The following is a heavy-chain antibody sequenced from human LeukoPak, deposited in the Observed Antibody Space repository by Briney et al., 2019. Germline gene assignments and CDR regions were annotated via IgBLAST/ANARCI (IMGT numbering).Heavy chain of an antibody. Sequence: PSETLSLTCAVYGGSFSGYYWSWIRQPPGKGLEWIGEINHSGSTNYNPSLKSRVTISVDTSKNQFSLTLNSVTAADTAVYYCARAAVLRGIRHFDLWGRGTLVTVSS. CDR1: GGSFSGYY. V-gene: IGHV4-34*01. CDR2: INHSGST. CDR3: ARAAVLRGIRHFDL. J-gene: IGHJ2*01. D-gene: IGHD3-10*01.